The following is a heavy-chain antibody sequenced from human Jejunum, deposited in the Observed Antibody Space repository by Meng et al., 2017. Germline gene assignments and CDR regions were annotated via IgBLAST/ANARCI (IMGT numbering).Heavy chain of an antibody. J-gene: IGHJ4*02. CDR1: GFTFNSYW. V-gene: IGHV3-74*01. CDR2: IKNDGSST. CDR3: ARGRYASVGFDY. Sequence: GQVVESGGGLVPPGGSLRLSCAASGFTFNSYWMHWVRQGPGKGLVWVSQIKNDGSSTDYADSVKGRFTISRDNAKNMLYLQMNSLRAEDTAVYYCARGRYASVGFDYWGQGTLVTVSS. D-gene: IGHD2-2*01.